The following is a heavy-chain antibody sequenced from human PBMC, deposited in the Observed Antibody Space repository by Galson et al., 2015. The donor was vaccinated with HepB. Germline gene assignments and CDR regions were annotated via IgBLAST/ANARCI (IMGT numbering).Heavy chain of an antibody. D-gene: IGHD6-6*01. CDR2: INPNSGGT. CDR3: ARVRIAARFNSAFGY. J-gene: IGHJ4*02. V-gene: IGHV1-2*06. CDR1: GYTFTGYY. Sequence: SVKVSCKASGYTFTGYYMHWVRQAPGQGLEWMGRINPNSGGTNYAQKFQGRVTMTRDTSISTAYMELSRLRSDDTAVYYCARVRIAARFNSAFGYWGQGTLVTVSS.